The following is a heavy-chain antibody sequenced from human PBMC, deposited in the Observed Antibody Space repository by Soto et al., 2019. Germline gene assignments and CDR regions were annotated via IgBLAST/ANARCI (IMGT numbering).Heavy chain of an antibody. D-gene: IGHD3-16*01. CDR2: IYWDDDK. CDR3: AHSLYDYVWGTNWFDP. Sequence: QITLMESGPTLVKPTQTLTLTCTFSGFSLSTSGVGVGWIRQPPGKALEWLALIYWDDDKRYSPSLKSRLTITKDTSKNQVVLTMTNMDPVDTATYYCAHSLYDYVWGTNWFDPWGQGTLVTVSS. J-gene: IGHJ5*02. CDR1: GFSLSTSGVG. V-gene: IGHV2-5*02.